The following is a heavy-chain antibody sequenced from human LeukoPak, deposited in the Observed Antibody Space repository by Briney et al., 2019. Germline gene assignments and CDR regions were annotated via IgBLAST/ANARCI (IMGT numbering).Heavy chain of an antibody. CDR3: ARGIAVAGTGFFGY. CDR2: IIPILGIA. J-gene: IGHJ4*02. V-gene: IGHV1-69*04. CDR1: GGTFSSYA. Sequence: ASVKVSCKASGGTFSSYAISWVRQAPGQGLEWMGRIIPILGIANYAQKFQGRVTITADKSTSTAYMELSSLRSEDTAVYYCARGIAVAGTGFFGYWGQGTLVTVSS. D-gene: IGHD6-19*01.